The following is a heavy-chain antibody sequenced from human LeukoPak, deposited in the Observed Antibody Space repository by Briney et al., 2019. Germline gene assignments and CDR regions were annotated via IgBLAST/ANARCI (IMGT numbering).Heavy chain of an antibody. CDR2: ISAYNGNT. D-gene: IGHD3-22*01. CDR1: GYTFTSYG. J-gene: IGHJ4*02. CDR3: ARTSFFYYDSSGYPDY. Sequence: ASVKVSCKASGYTFTSYGISWVRQVPGQGLEWMGWISAYNGNTNYAQKLQGRVTMTTDTSTSTAYMELRSLRSDDTAVYYCARTSFFYYDSSGYPDYWGQGTLVTVSS. V-gene: IGHV1-18*01.